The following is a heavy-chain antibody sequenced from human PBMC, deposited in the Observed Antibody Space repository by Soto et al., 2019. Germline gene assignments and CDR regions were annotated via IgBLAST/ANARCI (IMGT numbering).Heavy chain of an antibody. CDR2: IKQDGSEK. V-gene: IGHV3-7*01. D-gene: IGHD5-12*01. CDR1: GFTFSSYW. Sequence: GGSLRLSCAASGFTFSSYWMSWVRQAPGKGLEWVANIKQDGSEKYYVDSVKGRFTISRDNAKNSLYLQMNSLGAEDTAVYYCARDRGLGAESRIVAGRRDYYYYYMDVWGKGTTVTVSS. CDR3: ARDRGLGAESRIVAGRRDYYYYYMDV. J-gene: IGHJ6*03.